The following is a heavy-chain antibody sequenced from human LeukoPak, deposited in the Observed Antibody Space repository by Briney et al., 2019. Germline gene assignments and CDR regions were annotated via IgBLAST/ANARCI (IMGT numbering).Heavy chain of an antibody. CDR3: ARPYDSSGYYIRGAFDI. Sequence: SETLSLTCTVSGGSVNSHYWSWIRQPPGKGLEWIGYLYFSGSTGYNPSLKSRVSISVETSKNQFSLRLSSVTAADTAVYYCARPYDSSGYYIRGAFDIWGQGAMVTVP. CDR1: GGSVNSHY. D-gene: IGHD3-22*01. J-gene: IGHJ3*02. V-gene: IGHV4-59*02. CDR2: LYFSGST.